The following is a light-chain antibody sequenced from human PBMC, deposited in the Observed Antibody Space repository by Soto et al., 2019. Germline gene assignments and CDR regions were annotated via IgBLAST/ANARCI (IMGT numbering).Light chain of an antibody. V-gene: IGLV2-8*01. Sequence: QSALTQPPSASGSPGQSVTISCIGTSSDVGGYNYVSWYQQYPGKAPKLMIYEVSQRPSGVPYRFSGSRSGNTASLTVSGLQAEDEADYYCSSFAGSNSFVVFGGGTKVTVL. CDR2: EVS. CDR1: SSDVGGYNY. J-gene: IGLJ2*01. CDR3: SSFAGSNSFVV.